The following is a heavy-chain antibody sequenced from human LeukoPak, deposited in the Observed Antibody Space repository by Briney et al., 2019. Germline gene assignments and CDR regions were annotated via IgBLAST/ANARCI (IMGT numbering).Heavy chain of an antibody. V-gene: IGHV3-23*01. CDR3: AAHPSSAY. CDR1: GFTFSNYA. CDR2: ISGSGDNT. Sequence: GGSLRLSCAASGFTFSNYAMSWVRQAPGKGLEWVSAISGSGDNTYYADSVKGRFTVSRDNSKNTLYVQMKSLRAEDTAVYYCAAHPSSAYWGRGTLVTVSS. D-gene: IGHD6-6*01. J-gene: IGHJ4*02.